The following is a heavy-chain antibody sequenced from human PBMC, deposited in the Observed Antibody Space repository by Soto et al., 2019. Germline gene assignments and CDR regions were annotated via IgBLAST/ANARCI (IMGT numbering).Heavy chain of an antibody. CDR2: IIPVLGLT. CDR3: ATAFQLQAY. J-gene: IGHJ4*02. D-gene: IGHD1-1*01. V-gene: IGHV1-69*02. Sequence: QVQLVQSGAEVKKPGSSVKVSCKASGGSFNSYAISWVRQAPGQGLEWMGRIIPVLGLTNYAEKVQGRFTITADTADTSTTVAYLELTSLRSEDTALYYCATAFQLQAYWGQGNLVTVSS. CDR1: GGSFNSYA.